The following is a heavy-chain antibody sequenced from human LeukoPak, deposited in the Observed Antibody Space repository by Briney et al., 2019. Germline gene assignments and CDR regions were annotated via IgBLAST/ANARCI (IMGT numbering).Heavy chain of an antibody. CDR2: IIYSGGAT. D-gene: IGHD3-22*01. Sequence: PGGSLRLSCAASGFTFSRSAMTWVRQRPGTGLEFVASIIYSGGATYYADSVKGRLTISRDNSKNTLYLQMNSLRAEDTALYYCAKDGLYYDGSEHVYYFDSWGQGTLVTVSS. CDR3: AKDGLYYDGSEHVYYFDS. J-gene: IGHJ4*02. V-gene: IGHV3-23*01. CDR1: GFTFSRSA.